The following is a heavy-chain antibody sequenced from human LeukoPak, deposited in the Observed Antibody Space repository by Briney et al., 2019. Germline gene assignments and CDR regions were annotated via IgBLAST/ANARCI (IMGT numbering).Heavy chain of an antibody. J-gene: IGHJ6*03. CDR3: ARFISSSWYNLYYYYYMDV. D-gene: IGHD6-13*01. V-gene: IGHV3-48*03. CDR2: ISSSGSTI. Sequence: GGSLRLSCAASGFTFSSYTMNWVRQAPGKGLEWVSYISSSGSTIYYADSVKGRFTISRDNAKNSLYLQMNSLRAEDTAVYYCARFISSSWYNLYYYYYMDVWGKGTTITISS. CDR1: GFTFSSYT.